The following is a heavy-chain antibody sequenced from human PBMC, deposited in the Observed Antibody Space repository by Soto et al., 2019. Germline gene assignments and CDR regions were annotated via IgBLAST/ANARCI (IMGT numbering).Heavy chain of an antibody. Sequence: SGPTLVNPTQTLTLTCTFSGFSLSTSGVDEGWIRQPPGKALERLALIYCDDDKRYSPFLESRLTITKDTSKNQVVLTMTNMDPVDTATYYCAHIPYYDILTGYRDYYFDYWGQGTLVTVSS. V-gene: IGHV2-5*02. D-gene: IGHD3-9*01. CDR2: IYCDDDK. CDR1: GFSLSTSGVD. CDR3: AHIPYYDILTGYRDYYFDY. J-gene: IGHJ4*02.